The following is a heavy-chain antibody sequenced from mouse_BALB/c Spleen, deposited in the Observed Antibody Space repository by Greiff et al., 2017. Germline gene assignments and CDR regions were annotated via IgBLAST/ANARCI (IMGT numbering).Heavy chain of an antibody. CDR1: GFTFTDYY. Sequence: EVQRVESGGGLVQPGGSLRLSCATSGFTFTDYYMSWVRQPPGKALEWLGFIRNKANGYTTEYSASVKGRFTISRDNSQSILYLQMNTLRAEDSATYYCAREGTGSSLDYWGQGTTLTVSS. CDR3: AREGTGSSLDY. D-gene: IGHD4-1*01. CDR2: IRNKANGYTT. V-gene: IGHV7-3*02. J-gene: IGHJ2*01.